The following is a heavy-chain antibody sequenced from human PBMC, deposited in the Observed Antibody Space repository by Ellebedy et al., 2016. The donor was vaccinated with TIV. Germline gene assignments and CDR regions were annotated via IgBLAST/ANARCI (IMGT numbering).Heavy chain of an antibody. Sequence: GGSLRLSXEGSGFNFADYAMHWVRQVPGKGLEWVSGITWKSETLGYAHSVKGRFTTSRDNAKDTLYLQLNSLRTEDTAVYYCARDSGSYPFDYWGQGTLVTVSS. CDR3: ARDSGSYPFDY. V-gene: IGHV3-9*01. J-gene: IGHJ4*02. CDR2: ITWKSETL. CDR1: GFNFADYA. D-gene: IGHD1-26*01.